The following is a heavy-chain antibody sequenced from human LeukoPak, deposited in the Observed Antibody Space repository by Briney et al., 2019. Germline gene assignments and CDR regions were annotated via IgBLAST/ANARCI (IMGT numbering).Heavy chain of an antibody. CDR3: ARGETEETGTRPDAFDI. D-gene: IGHD6-13*01. CDR1: GYTFTGYY. J-gene: IGHJ3*02. Sequence: ASVKVSCKASGYTFTGYYMHLVRQAPGQALEWMGWINPNSGDTKYAQKFQRRVTMTRDTSISTAYMELTRLRSDDSAVYYCARGETEETGTRPDAFDIWGQGTMVTVSS. CDR2: INPNSGDT. V-gene: IGHV1-2*02.